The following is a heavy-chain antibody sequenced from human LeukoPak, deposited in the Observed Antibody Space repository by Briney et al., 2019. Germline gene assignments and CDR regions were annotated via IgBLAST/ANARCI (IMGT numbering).Heavy chain of an antibody. J-gene: IGHJ5*02. CDR1: GDSISTSSYF. V-gene: IGHV4-39*01. D-gene: IGHD2/OR15-2a*01. CDR3: ALRRLTSAQIIEDNWFDP. CDR2: ILYSGTT. Sequence: PSETLSLTCSVSGDSISTSSYFWGWIRQPPGKGLEWIGSILYSGTTYYKPSLKSRVTISVDTSKNQFSLELTSVTAADTAVYHCALRRLTSAQIIEDNWFDPWGQGTLVTVSS.